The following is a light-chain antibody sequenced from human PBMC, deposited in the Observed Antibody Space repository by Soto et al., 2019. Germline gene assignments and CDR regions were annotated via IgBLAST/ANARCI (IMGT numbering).Light chain of an antibody. CDR2: EVS. V-gene: IGLV2-8*01. Sequence: QSALTQPPSASGSPGQSVTISCTGTSSDVGGYNYVSWYQQHPGKAPKVMMYEVSKRPSGVPDRFSGSKSGNTASLTVSGLQAEDEADYYCWSYTSSDNWVFGGGTKLTVL. J-gene: IGLJ3*02. CDR1: SSDVGGYNY. CDR3: WSYTSSDNWV.